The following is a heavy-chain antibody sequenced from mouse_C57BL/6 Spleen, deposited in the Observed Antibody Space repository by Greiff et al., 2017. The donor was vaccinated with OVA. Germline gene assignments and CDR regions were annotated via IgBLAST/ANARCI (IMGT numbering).Heavy chain of an antibody. CDR1: GYTFTSYW. D-gene: IGHD1-1*01. CDR2: IDPSDSET. Sequence: VQLQQPGAELVRPGSSVKLSCKASGYTFTSYWMHWVKQRPIQGLEWIGNIDPSDSETHYNQKFKDKATLTVDKSSSTAYMQLSILTSEDTAVYYCAVITTVVATDYWGQGATLTVSS. CDR3: AVITTVVATDY. J-gene: IGHJ2*01. V-gene: IGHV1-52*01.